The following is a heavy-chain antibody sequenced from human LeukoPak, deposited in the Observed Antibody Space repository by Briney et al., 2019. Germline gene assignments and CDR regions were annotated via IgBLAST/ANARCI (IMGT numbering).Heavy chain of an antibody. CDR1: GFTFSSYA. D-gene: IGHD4-17*01. CDR2: ISTTSSYI. J-gene: IGHJ4*02. Sequence: GGSLSLSCAASGFTFSSYAMSWVRQAPGKGLEWVSCISTTSSYIFYADSVKGRFTISRDNSKNTLYLQMNSLRAEDMAVYYCAKDPMTTVPPTGFDYWGQGTLVTVSS. V-gene: IGHV3-21*01. CDR3: AKDPMTTVPPTGFDY.